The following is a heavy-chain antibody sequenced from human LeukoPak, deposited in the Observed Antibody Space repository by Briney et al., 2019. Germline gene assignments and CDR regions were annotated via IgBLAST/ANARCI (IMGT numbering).Heavy chain of an antibody. V-gene: IGHV3-21*01. Sequence: GGSLRLSCAASGFTFSSYSMNWVRQAPGKGLEWVSSISSSSSYIYYADSVKGRFTISRDNAKNSLYLQMNSLRAEDTAVYYCARAPWDYYDILNPPDYWGQGTLVTISS. D-gene: IGHD3-22*01. CDR2: ISSSSSYI. CDR3: ARAPWDYYDILNPPDY. CDR1: GFTFSSYS. J-gene: IGHJ4*02.